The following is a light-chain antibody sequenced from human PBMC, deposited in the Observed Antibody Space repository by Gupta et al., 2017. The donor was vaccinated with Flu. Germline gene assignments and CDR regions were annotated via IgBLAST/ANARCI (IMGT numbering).Light chain of an antibody. Sequence: DIQMTQSPSTLSASVGDRVTITCRASQSISSWLAWYRQKPGKAPKLLIYTASTLESGVPSRFSGSGSGTEFTLTISILQPDDFATYYCHQDDTYPWTFGQGTKVDIK. V-gene: IGKV1-5*03. CDR3: HQDDTYPWT. CDR1: QSISSW. J-gene: IGKJ1*01. CDR2: TAS.